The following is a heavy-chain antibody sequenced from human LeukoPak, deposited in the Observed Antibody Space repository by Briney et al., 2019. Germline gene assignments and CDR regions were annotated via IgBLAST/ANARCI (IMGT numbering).Heavy chain of an antibody. CDR2: IYTSGST. Sequence: PSETLSLTCTVSGGSISSGSYYSRWIRQPAGKGLEWIGRIYTSGSTNYNPSLKSRVTISVDTSKNQFSLKLSSVTATDTAVDYCPRSRGDYEDVGFDYWGQGTLVTVSS. CDR3: PRSRGDYEDVGFDY. V-gene: IGHV4-61*02. D-gene: IGHD4-17*01. CDR1: GGSISSGSYY. J-gene: IGHJ4*02.